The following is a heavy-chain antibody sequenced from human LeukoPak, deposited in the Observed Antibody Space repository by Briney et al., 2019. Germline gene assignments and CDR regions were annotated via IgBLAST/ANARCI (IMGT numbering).Heavy chain of an antibody. CDR3: ARGTSRDSYGKSYYYYYIDV. D-gene: IGHD5-18*01. Sequence: ASVKVSCKVSGYTLTELSMHWVRQAPGKGLEWMGGFDPEDGETIYAQKFQGRVTITRNTSISTAYMELSSLRSEDTAVYYCARGTSRDSYGKSYYYYYIDVWGKGTTVTVSS. CDR2: FDPEDGET. J-gene: IGHJ6*03. V-gene: IGHV1-24*01. CDR1: GYTLTELS.